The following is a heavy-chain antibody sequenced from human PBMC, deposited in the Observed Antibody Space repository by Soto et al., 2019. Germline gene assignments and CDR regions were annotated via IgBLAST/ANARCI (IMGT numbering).Heavy chain of an antibody. CDR1: GFTFSSYA. D-gene: IGHD1-26*01. CDR3: AKAGPNSHGRNYFDH. V-gene: IGHV3-23*01. CDR2: ISDTGGNT. J-gene: IGHJ4*02. Sequence: VGSLRLSCAASGFTFSSYATSWVRQAPGKGLEWISSISDTGGNTYYADSMKGRFTISRDNSKNTLYLQMNSLRAEDTAVYYCAKAGPNSHGRNYFDHWGQGTLVTVSS.